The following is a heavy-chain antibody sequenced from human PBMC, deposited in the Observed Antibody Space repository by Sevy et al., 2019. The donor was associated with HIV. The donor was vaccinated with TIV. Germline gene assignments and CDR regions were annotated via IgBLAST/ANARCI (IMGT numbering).Heavy chain of an antibody. Sequence: GGSLRLSCAASGFTFSSYGMHWVRQAPGKGLEWVADISYDGSNKYYADSVKGRFTISRDNSKNTLYLQMNSLRAEDTAVYYCARDLGLTIFGYYGMDVWGQGTTVTVSS. CDR2: ISYDGSNK. D-gene: IGHD3-3*01. CDR1: GFTFSSYG. J-gene: IGHJ6*02. V-gene: IGHV3-30-3*01. CDR3: ARDLGLTIFGYYGMDV.